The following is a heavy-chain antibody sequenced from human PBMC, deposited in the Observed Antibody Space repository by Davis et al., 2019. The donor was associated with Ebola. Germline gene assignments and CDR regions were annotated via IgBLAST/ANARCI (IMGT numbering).Heavy chain of an antibody. V-gene: IGHV1-18*01. CDR1: GYTFTSYG. CDR2: ISAYNGNT. J-gene: IGHJ3*02. CDR3: AREGIAARPGAFDI. D-gene: IGHD6-6*01. Sequence: AASVKVSCKASGYTFTSYGISWVRQAPGQGLEWMGWISAYNGNTNYAQKFQGRVTITADESTSTAYMELSSLRSEDTAVYYCAREGIAARPGAFDIWGQGTMVTVSS.